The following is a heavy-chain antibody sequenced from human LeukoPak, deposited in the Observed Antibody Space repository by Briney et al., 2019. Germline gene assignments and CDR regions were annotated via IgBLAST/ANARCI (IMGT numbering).Heavy chain of an antibody. V-gene: IGHV3-23*01. Sequence: GGSLRLSCAASGFTFSSYAMSWVRQAPGKGLEWVSAISGSGGSTYYADSVKGRFTISRDNARNSLYLQMNSLRAKDTAVYYCASDSSGTYLKPLDYWGLGTLVTISS. J-gene: IGHJ4*02. CDR3: ASDSSGTYLKPLDY. D-gene: IGHD1-26*01. CDR2: ISGSGGST. CDR1: GFTFSSYA.